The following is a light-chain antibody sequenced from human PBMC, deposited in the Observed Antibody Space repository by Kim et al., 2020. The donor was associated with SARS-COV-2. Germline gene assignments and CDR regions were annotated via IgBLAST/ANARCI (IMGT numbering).Light chain of an antibody. Sequence: PGKTARLTGGGNYIGGKSVHWYQKKAGKGPVLVISYDSDRPSGIPERFSGSNSGNRATLSISRVEGGDEADYFCQVWDNTGDQPVFGGGTQLTVL. CDR3: QVWDNTGDQPV. CDR1: YIGGKS. CDR2: YDS. J-gene: IGLJ3*02. V-gene: IGLV3-21*04.